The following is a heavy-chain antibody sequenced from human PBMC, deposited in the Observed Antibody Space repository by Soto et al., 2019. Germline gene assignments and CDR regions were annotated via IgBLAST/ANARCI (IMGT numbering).Heavy chain of an antibody. Sequence: SETLSLTCAVSGGSISSGGYSWSWIRQPPGKGLEWIGYIYYSGSTYYNPSLKSRVTISVDTSKNQFSLKLSSVTAADTAVYYCARHIVYYGSGSYYPEGAFDYWGQGTLVTVSS. V-gene: IGHV4-30-2*03. CDR3: ARHIVYYGSGSYYPEGAFDY. J-gene: IGHJ4*02. CDR2: IYYSGST. CDR1: GGSISSGGYS. D-gene: IGHD3-10*01.